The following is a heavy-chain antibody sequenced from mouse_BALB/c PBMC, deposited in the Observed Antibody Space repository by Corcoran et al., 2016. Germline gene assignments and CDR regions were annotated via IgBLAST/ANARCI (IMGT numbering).Heavy chain of an antibody. V-gene: IGHV1-54*01. Sequence: QVQLQQSGAELVRPGTSVKVSCKASGYVFTNYLIEWVKQRPGQGLEWIGVINPGSGGTNYNEKFKGKATLTADKSSSTAYMQLSSLTSDDSAVYFCARYDSYAMDYWGQGTSVTVSS. CDR1: GYVFTNYL. CDR3: ARYDSYAMDY. CDR2: INPGSGGT. D-gene: IGHD2-4*01. J-gene: IGHJ4*01.